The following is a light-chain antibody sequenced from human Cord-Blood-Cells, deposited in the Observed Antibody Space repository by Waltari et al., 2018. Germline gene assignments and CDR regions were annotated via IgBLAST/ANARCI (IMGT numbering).Light chain of an antibody. CDR2: DAS. CDR3: SSYTSSCTLV. V-gene: IGLV2-14*01. CDR1: SSDVGGYNY. Sequence: QSALTQPASVSGSPGQSTTISCTGTSSDVGGYNYVSWYQQHPGKAPKLMIYDASNRPSGVSNRLAGSKSGNTASLTISGLQTEDEADYYCSSYTSSCTLVVGGWTKLTVL. J-gene: IGLJ2*01.